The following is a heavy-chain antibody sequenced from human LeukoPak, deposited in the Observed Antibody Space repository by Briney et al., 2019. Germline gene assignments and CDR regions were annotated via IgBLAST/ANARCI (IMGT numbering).Heavy chain of an antibody. Sequence: GGSLRLSCAASGFTFSSYWMSWVRQAPGKGLEWVANINEDGSEKYYVDSVKGRFTTSRDNAKNSLYLQMNSLRAEDTAVYYCARDPSGNDAFDIWGQGTMVTVSS. D-gene: IGHD1-26*01. CDR3: ARDPSGNDAFDI. CDR2: INEDGSEK. V-gene: IGHV3-7*05. J-gene: IGHJ3*02. CDR1: GFTFSSYW.